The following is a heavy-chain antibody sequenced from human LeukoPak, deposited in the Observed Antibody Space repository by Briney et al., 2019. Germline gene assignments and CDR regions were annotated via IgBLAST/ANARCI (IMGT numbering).Heavy chain of an antibody. J-gene: IGHJ6*02. Sequence: ASVKVSCKVSGYTLTELSMHWVRQAPGKGLEWMGGFDPEDGETIYAQKFQGRVTMTEDTSTDTAYMELSSLRSEDTAVYYCATDSAIFGVVMQDYYYGMDVWGQGTTVTVSS. D-gene: IGHD3-3*01. CDR3: ATDSAIFGVVMQDYYYGMDV. V-gene: IGHV1-24*01. CDR1: GYTLTELS. CDR2: FDPEDGET.